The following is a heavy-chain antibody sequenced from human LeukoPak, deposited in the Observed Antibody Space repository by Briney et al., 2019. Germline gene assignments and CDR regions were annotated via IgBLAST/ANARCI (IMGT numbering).Heavy chain of an antibody. CDR1: GFTFSSYW. Sequence: GGSLRLSCAASGFTFSSYWMSWVRQAPGKGLKWVANIKQDGSEKYYVDSVKGRFTISRDNAKNSLYLQMNSLRAEDTAVYYCARDYSPDAFDIWGQGTMVTVSS. D-gene: IGHD2-15*01. V-gene: IGHV3-7*01. J-gene: IGHJ3*02. CDR2: IKQDGSEK. CDR3: ARDYSPDAFDI.